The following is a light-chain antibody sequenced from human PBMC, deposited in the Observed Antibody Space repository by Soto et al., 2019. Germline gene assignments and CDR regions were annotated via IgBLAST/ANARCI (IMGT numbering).Light chain of an antibody. V-gene: IGKV3-11*01. CDR2: GAS. Sequence: EIVLTQSPATLSLSPGERATLSCRASQSVNDYLAWYQQKPGLAPRPLIYGASTRATGIPLRFRGSGSGTAFTLTISSLEPEDFAVYYCQHRGRWPRIFGQGTKLEIK. CDR1: QSVNDY. CDR3: QHRGRWPRI. J-gene: IGKJ2*01.